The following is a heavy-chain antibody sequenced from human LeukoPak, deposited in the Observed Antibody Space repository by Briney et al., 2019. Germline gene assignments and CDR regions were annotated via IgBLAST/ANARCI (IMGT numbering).Heavy chain of an antibody. CDR1: GGSISSYY. Sequence: SETLSLTCTVSGGSISSYYWSWIRQPPGRGLEWIGEFNLGGGTNYNPSLRSRLTISVDAAKSQASPKLSSVTPVDTALYYCARIYNDTSGNHNQAFDMWGQGTMVTVSS. CDR2: FNLGGGT. D-gene: IGHD3-22*01. J-gene: IGHJ3*02. V-gene: IGHV4-34*01. CDR3: ARIYNDTSGNHNQAFDM.